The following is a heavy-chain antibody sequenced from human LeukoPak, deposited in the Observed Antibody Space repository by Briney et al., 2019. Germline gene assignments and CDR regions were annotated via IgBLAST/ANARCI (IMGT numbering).Heavy chain of an antibody. CDR2: ISYDGINK. CDR3: ARGSVVTFDY. CDR1: GFTFSHYG. D-gene: IGHD4-23*01. Sequence: PGGSLRLSCAASGFTFSHYGMHWVRQAPGKGLEWVAVISYDGINKYYVDSVKGRFTISRDNSKNTLYLQMHSLRAEDTAVYYCARGSVVTFDYWGQGTLVTVSS. V-gene: IGHV3-33*05. J-gene: IGHJ4*02.